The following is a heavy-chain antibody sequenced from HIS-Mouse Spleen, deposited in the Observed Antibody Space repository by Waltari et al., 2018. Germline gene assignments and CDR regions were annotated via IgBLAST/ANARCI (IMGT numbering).Heavy chain of an antibody. CDR3: AREIPYSSSWYDWYFDL. CDR2: IDYSGSN. CDR1: GGSISSSSYY. D-gene: IGHD6-13*01. J-gene: IGHJ2*01. Sequence: QLQLQESGPGLVKPSETLSLTCTVSGGSISSSSYYWGWVRQPPGKGLEWIGSIDYSGSNYYYPTLTGRVTISVDTSKNQFSLKLSSVTAADTAVYYCAREIPYSSSWYDWYFDLWGRGTLVTVSS. V-gene: IGHV4-39*07.